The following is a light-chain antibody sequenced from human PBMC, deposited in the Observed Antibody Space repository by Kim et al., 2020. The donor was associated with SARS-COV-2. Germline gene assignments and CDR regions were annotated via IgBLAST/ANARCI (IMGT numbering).Light chain of an antibody. J-gene: IGKJ2*01. CDR1: QTISTW. CDR3: QHYIRFPYT. V-gene: IGKV1-5*03. Sequence: DIQMTQSPSTLSASVGDRVTITCRASQTISTWLAWYQQKPGKAPKLLLYVASTLESGVPSRFSGSGSGTEFTLTIDSLQPDDFATYYCQHYIRFPYTFGRGTKLEI. CDR2: VAS.